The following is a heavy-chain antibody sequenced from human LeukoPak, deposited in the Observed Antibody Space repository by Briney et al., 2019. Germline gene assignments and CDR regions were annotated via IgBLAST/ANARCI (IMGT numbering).Heavy chain of an antibody. CDR1: GFSLSTSGVG. V-gene: IGHV2-5*02. D-gene: IGHD3-10*01. J-gene: IGHJ4*02. CDR3: AHYGSGSYYLPPYFDY. Sequence: SGPTLVNPTQTLTLTCTFSGFSLSTSGVGVGWIRQPPGKALEWLALIYWDDDKRYSPSLKSRLTITKDTSKNQVVLTMTNMDPVDTATHYCAHYGSGSYYLPPYFDYWGQGTLVTVSS. CDR2: IYWDDDK.